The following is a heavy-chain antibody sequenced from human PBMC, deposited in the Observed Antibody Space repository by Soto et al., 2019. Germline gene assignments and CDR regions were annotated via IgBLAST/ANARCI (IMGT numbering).Heavy chain of an antibody. D-gene: IGHD3-22*01. V-gene: IGHV3-33*01. CDR3: YATYYYEGRVESY. Sequence: QVQLVESGGGEVQPGRSLRLSCAASGFIFSTYAMHWVRQAPGKGLEWVSVIWYDGSNKYYADSVKGRFTISRDNSKNTLFLQMNSLRAEDTAVYYCYATYYYEGRVESYWGQGTLVTVSS. CDR1: GFIFSTYA. CDR2: IWYDGSNK. J-gene: IGHJ4*02.